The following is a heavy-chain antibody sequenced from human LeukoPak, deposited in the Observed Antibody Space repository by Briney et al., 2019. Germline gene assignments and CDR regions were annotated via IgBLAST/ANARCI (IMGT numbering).Heavy chain of an antibody. V-gene: IGHV1-18*01. CDR2: ISAYSGNT. CDR3: ARGADTGSYGSLVYFDY. J-gene: IGHJ4*02. D-gene: IGHD3-16*01. CDR1: GYTFTIYG. Sequence: ASVTVSCKASGYTFTIYGISWVRQAPGQGLEWMGLISAYSGNTNFAQKLQGRVTMTTDTSTSTAYMELGSLRSDDTAVYFCARGADTGSYGSLVYFDYWGQGTLVTVSS.